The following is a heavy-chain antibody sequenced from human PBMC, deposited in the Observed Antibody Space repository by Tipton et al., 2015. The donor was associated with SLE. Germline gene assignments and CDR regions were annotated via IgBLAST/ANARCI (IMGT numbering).Heavy chain of an antibody. D-gene: IGHD6-13*01. CDR1: GGSISSHY. Sequence: TLSLTCTVSGGSISSHYWSWIRQPPGKGLEWIGYIYYSGSTNYNPSLKSRVTISVDTSKNQFSLKLSSVTAADTAVYYCARALLGATAAHFDYWGHGSLVTVSS. CDR3: ARALLGATAAHFDY. V-gene: IGHV4-59*11. CDR2: IYYSGST. J-gene: IGHJ4*01.